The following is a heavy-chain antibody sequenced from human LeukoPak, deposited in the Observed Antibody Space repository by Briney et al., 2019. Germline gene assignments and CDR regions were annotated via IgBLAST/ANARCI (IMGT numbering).Heavy chain of an antibody. D-gene: IGHD5-24*01. V-gene: IGHV1-46*01. CDR2: INPSGGST. Sequence: GTSVKVPCKASGYTFTSQYMHWVRQAPGQGLEWMGIINPSGGSTSYAQKFQGRVTMTRDTSTSTVYMELSSLRSEDTAVYYCAREMATSTRPFDYWGQGTLVTVSS. CDR3: AREMATSTRPFDY. J-gene: IGHJ4*02. CDR1: GYTFTSQY.